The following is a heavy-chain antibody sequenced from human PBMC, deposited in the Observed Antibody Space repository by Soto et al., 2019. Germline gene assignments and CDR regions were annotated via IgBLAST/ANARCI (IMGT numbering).Heavy chain of an antibody. D-gene: IGHD6-19*01. V-gene: IGHV1-18*01. CDR2: ISAYNGNT. Sequence: QVQLVQSGAEVKKPGASVKVSCKASGYTFTSYGISWVRQAPGQGLEWMGWISAYNGNTNYAQKLQGRVTMTTDTSTSTAYRELRSPRCDATAVYYCARDLGSSGWSSSRGMDVWGQGTTVTVSS. J-gene: IGHJ6*02. CDR3: ARDLGSSGWSSSRGMDV. CDR1: GYTFTSYG.